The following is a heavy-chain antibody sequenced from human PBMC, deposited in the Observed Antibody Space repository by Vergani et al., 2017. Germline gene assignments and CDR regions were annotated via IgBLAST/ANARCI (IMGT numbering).Heavy chain of an antibody. J-gene: IGHJ4*02. CDR2: FDPEDGET. CDR3: ATGGSRDGYTPVGYWTPGY. V-gene: IGHV1-24*01. D-gene: IGHD5-24*01. Sequence: QVQLVQSGAEVKKPGASVKVSCKVSGYTLTELSMHWVRQAPGKGLEWMGGFDPEDGETIYAQKFQGRVTMTEDTSTDTAYMELSSLRSEDTAVYYCATGGSRDGYTPVGYWTPGYWGQGTLVTVSS. CDR1: GYTLTELS.